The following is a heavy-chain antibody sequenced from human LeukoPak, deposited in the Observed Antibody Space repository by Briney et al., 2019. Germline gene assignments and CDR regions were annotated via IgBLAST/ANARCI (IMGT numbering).Heavy chain of an antibody. J-gene: IGHJ3*02. Sequence: ASVKVSCKASGYTFTGYYMHWVRQAPGQGLEWMGWINPNSGGTNYAQKFQGRVTMTRDTSISTAYMELSRLRSDDTAVYYCARTPYYYDDSGYAFDIWGQGTMVTVS. CDR1: GYTFTGYY. CDR3: ARTPYYYDDSGYAFDI. CDR2: INPNSGGT. V-gene: IGHV1-2*02. D-gene: IGHD3-22*01.